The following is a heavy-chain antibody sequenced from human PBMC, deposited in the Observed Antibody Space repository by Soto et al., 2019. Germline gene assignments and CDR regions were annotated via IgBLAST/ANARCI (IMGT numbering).Heavy chain of an antibody. V-gene: IGHV4-4*02. CDR3: ARVWDFAVIISRNYYYYYGGDV. CDR2: IFHTGST. D-gene: IGHD3-3*01. CDR1: GVSFSRNNW. Sequence: VPLQASGPGLVTPSGTLSLTCTVSGVSFSRNNWWHWVRLPPGKGLEWSGEIFHTGSTTYNPSHKSRVTMPIDKSTNQVSLGLSSVTAADTAGYYCARVWDFAVIISRNYYYYYGGDVWGQGTRVTVSS. J-gene: IGHJ6*02.